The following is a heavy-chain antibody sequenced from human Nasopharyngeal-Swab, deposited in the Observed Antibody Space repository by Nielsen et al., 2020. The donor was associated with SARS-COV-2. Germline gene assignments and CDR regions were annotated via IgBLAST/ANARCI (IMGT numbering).Heavy chain of an antibody. CDR3: ARSDSSDLLEV. D-gene: IGHD3-22*01. J-gene: IGHJ3*01. Sequence: GESLKISCQGSGSSFTSYWIGWVRQMPGKGLEWMGIIYPGDSDTRYSPSFQGQVTISADKSIRTAYLQWSSLKASDTAMYYCARSDSSDLLEVWCQGTMVTVSS. CDR2: IYPGDSDT. V-gene: IGHV5-51*01. CDR1: GSSFTSYW.